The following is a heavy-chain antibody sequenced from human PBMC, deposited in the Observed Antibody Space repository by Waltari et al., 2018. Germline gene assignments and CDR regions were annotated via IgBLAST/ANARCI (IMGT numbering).Heavy chain of an antibody. CDR2: IGGSGDST. D-gene: IGHD1-26*01. CDR1: RYPSSSEA. V-gene: IGHV3-23*01. J-gene: IGHJ4*02. CDR3: AKDVGATYPVSDY. Sequence: VQLLVTGAGLVHPGGSMSFSCAASRYPSSSEARCWVRQAQGNGLEGVSAIGGSGDSTYYADSVKGRFTISIDNSKNTLYLQMNSLRAEDTAVYYCAKDVGATYPVSDYWGQGTLVTVSS.